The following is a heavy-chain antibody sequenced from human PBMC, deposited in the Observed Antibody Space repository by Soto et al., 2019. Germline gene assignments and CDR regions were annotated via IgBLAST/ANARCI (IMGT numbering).Heavy chain of an antibody. Sequence: PGGSLRLSCAASGFSFSNYGIHWVRQAPGKGLEWVAFISFDGTNTYYTDYLRGRFTISRDNSKNTVYLQLNSLTAEDTAVYYCAKEPHNLTRYGSNGMHVWGQGTMLTVSS. V-gene: IGHV3-30*18. CDR2: ISFDGTNT. D-gene: IGHD1-1*01. CDR3: AKEPHNLTRYGSNGMHV. J-gene: IGHJ6*02. CDR1: GFSFSNYG.